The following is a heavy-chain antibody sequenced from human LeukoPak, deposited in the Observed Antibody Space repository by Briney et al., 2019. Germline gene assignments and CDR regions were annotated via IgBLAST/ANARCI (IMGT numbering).Heavy chain of an antibody. D-gene: IGHD6-13*01. V-gene: IGHV3-23*01. J-gene: IGHJ4*02. CDR2: ISGSGGST. CDR1: GFIFSSYA. CDR3: AKGAAAGIFGVPSGY. Sequence: GGSLRLSCAAPGFIFSSYAMSWVRQAPGKGLEWVSGISGSGGSTYYADSVKGRFTISRDNSKNTLYLQMNSLRAEDKAVYYCAKGAAAGIFGVPSGYWGQGTLVTVSS.